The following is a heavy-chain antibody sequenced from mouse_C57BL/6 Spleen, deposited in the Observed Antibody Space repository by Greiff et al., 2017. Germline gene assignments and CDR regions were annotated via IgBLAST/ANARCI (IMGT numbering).Heavy chain of an antibody. D-gene: IGHD1-1*01. CDR2: IYPRDGST. CDR1: GYTFTDHT. V-gene: IGHV1-78*01. CDR3: ARYPPTVEAAGYFDV. Sequence: QVQLQQSDAELVKPGASVKISCKVSGYTFTDHTIHWMKQRPEQGLEWIGYIYPRDGSTKYNEKFKGKATLTADKSSSTAYMQLNSLTSEDSAVYVSARYPPTVEAAGYFDVWGTGTTVTVSS. J-gene: IGHJ1*03.